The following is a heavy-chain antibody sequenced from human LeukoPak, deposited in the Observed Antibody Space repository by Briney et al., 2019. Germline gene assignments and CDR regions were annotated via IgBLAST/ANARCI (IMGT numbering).Heavy chain of an antibody. D-gene: IGHD5-24*01. Sequence: GESLKISWKGSGYSFTNYWIGWVRQMPGKGLEWMGIIYPGDSDTRYSPSFQGQVTISADKSISTAYLQWTSLKASDTAMYYCARVDLDGYKYYYYYSMDVWGQGTTVAVSS. J-gene: IGHJ6*02. V-gene: IGHV5-51*01. CDR1: GYSFTNYW. CDR2: IYPGDSDT. CDR3: ARVDLDGYKYYYYYSMDV.